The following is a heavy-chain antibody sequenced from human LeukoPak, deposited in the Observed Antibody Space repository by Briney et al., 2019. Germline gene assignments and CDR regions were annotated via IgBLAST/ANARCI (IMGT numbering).Heavy chain of an antibody. J-gene: IGHJ6*02. CDR3: ARGKYQLPRFYYYYYGLDV. D-gene: IGHD2-2*01. CDR2: ISINGSFI. Sequence: GGSLRLSCAVSGFTFSDYSMNWVRQAPGKGLEWVSSISINGSFIYYADSVKGRFTISRDNAKNSLYLQLNSLRAEDTAVYYCARGKYQLPRFYYYYYGLDVWGQGTTVTVSS. CDR1: GFTFSDYS. V-gene: IGHV3-21*01.